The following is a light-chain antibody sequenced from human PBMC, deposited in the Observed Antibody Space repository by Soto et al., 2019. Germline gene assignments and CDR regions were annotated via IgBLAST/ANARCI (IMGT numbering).Light chain of an antibody. CDR1: SSDVGAYNY. CDR2: EVS. J-gene: IGLJ1*01. Sequence: QSVLTQPPSASGSPGQSVTISCTGTSSDVGAYNYVSWYQQLPGKAPKLIIYEVSKRPSGVPDRFSGSKSGNTASLTVSGLQAEDEADYDCTSYAVTYSFFYVFGTGTKVTVL. V-gene: IGLV2-8*01. CDR3: TSYAVTYSFFYV.